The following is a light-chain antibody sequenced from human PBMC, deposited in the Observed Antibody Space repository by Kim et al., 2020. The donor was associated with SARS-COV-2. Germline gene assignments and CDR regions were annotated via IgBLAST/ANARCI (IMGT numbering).Light chain of an antibody. CDR2: KDE. J-gene: IGLJ3*02. V-gene: IGLV3-10*03. Sequence: PGQTGKITGTSYALAKRDAYGYQQKPGPAPLLVIYKDEKRTPGIPGRVSGSSSGTVATVTMSGGQAEDEDDYYCSATDGKSNDKVFGGGTKVTVL. CDR3: SATDGKSNDKV. CDR1: ALAKRD.